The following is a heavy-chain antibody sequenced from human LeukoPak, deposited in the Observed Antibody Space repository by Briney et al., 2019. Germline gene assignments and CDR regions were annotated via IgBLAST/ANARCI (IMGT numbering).Heavy chain of an antibody. D-gene: IGHD5-12*01. CDR3: ATIGYSGYTSGN. J-gene: IGHJ4*02. CDR2: IYPSDSDT. V-gene: IGHV5-51*01. Sequence: GESLKISCKTSGYRFTNNWIGWVRQMPGKGLEWMGIIYPSDSDTRYSPSFQGQVTISADKSINTAYLQWSSLKASDTAMYNCATIGYSGYTSGNWGQGTLVTVSP. CDR1: GYRFTNNW.